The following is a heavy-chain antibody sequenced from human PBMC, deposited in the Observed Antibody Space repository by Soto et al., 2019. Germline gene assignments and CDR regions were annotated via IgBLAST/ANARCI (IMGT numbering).Heavy chain of an antibody. CDR3: ARAEGVAGTGRSAFDI. V-gene: IGHV1-69*02. Sequence: SVKVSCKASGGTFSSYTISWVRQAPGQGLEWMGRIIPISGNTGYAQKFQGRVTMTGNNSTSTAYMELSSLRSEDTAVYYCARAEGVAGTGRSAFDIWGQGTMVTVSS. J-gene: IGHJ3*02. D-gene: IGHD6-19*01. CDR1: GGTFSSYT. CDR2: IIPISGNT.